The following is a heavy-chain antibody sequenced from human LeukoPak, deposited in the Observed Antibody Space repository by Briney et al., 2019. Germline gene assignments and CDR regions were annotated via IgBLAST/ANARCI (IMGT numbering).Heavy chain of an antibody. D-gene: IGHD3-22*01. J-gene: IGHJ4*02. V-gene: IGHV3-21*01. CDR1: GFTFSSYS. Sequence: PGGSLRLSCAASGFTFSSYSMNWVRQAPGKGLEWVSSISSSSSYIYYADSVKGRFTISRDNAKNSLYLQMNSLGAEDTAVYYCARSLITSGYYSSSYWGQGTLVTVSS. CDR3: ARSLITSGYYSSSY. CDR2: ISSSSSYI.